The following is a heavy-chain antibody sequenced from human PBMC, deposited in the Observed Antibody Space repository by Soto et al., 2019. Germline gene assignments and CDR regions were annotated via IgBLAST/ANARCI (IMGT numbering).Heavy chain of an antibody. D-gene: IGHD1-1*01. CDR1: GYAFTTYG. CDR3: ARGRYGDY. J-gene: IGHJ4*02. CDR2: ISAHNGNT. Sequence: QVHLVQSGAEVKKPGASVKVSCQGSGYAFTTYGTTWVRQAPGQGLEWMGWISAHNGNTNYAQKLQGRATVTRDTSTSTAYMELRSLRYDDTAVYYCARGRYGDYWGQGALVTVSS. V-gene: IGHV1-18*01.